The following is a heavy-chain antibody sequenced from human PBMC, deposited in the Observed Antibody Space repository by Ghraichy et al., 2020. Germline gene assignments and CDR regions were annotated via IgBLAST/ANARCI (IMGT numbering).Heavy chain of an antibody. V-gene: IGHV1-2*02. D-gene: IGHD3-9*01. CDR2: INPNSGGT. J-gene: IGHJ4*02. Sequence: ASVKVSCKASGYTFTGYYMHWVRQAPGQGLEWMGWINPNSGGTNYAQKFQGRVTMTRDTSISTAYMELSRLRSDDTAVYYCARSGDYDILTGEILYWGQGTLVTVSS. CDR3: ARSGDYDILTGEILY. CDR1: GYTFTGYY.